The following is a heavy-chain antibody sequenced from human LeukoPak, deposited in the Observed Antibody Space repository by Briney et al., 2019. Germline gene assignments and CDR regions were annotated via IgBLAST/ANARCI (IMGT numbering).Heavy chain of an antibody. D-gene: IGHD6-13*01. Sequence: GESLKISCKASGYNFIDYWIGWVRQMPGKGLEWMGIIYPGDSDTRYSPSFQGQVTISADKSISTAYLQWSSLKASDTAMYYCARSQQPWYFDLWGRGTLVTVSS. J-gene: IGHJ2*01. CDR2: IYPGDSDT. CDR3: ARSQQPWYFDL. V-gene: IGHV5-51*01. CDR1: GYNFIDYW.